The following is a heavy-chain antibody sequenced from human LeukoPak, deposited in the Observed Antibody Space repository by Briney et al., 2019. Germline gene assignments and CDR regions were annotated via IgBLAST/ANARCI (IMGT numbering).Heavy chain of an antibody. CDR1: GFTFSSYA. V-gene: IGHV3-23*01. CDR3: AKDYGGNPFDH. CDR2: ASKSGDWT. Sequence: GGSLRLSCAASGFTFSSYAMSWVRQAPGKGLEWVSVASKSGDWTSLAQSVKGRFTVSRDNLKSTFFLQMNSLRDEDTAVYFCAKDYGGNPFDHWGQGTLVTVSS. J-gene: IGHJ4*02. D-gene: IGHD4-23*01.